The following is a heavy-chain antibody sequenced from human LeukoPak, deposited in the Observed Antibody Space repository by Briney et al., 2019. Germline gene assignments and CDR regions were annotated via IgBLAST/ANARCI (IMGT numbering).Heavy chain of an antibody. CDR2: ISGSGDST. J-gene: IGHJ4*02. Sequence: GGSLRLSCAVSGLTFSSYAMSWVRQAPGKGLEWVSGISGSGDSTYYADSVKGRFTISRDNSKNTLYLQMNSLRAEDTAVYYCAKKSYYYDSTGYYDYWGQGTLVTVSS. V-gene: IGHV3-23*01. D-gene: IGHD3-22*01. CDR3: AKKSYYYDSTGYYDY. CDR1: GLTFSSYA.